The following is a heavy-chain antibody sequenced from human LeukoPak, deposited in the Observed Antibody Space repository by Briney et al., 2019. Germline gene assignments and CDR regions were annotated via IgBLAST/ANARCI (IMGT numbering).Heavy chain of an antibody. J-gene: IGHJ5*02. D-gene: IGHD3-9*01. CDR3: ARGNYDILTWYNWFDP. CDR2: ISSSGSTI. Sequence: GGSLRLSCAASGFTFSDYYMSWIRQAPGKGLEWVSYISSSGSTIYYADSVKGRFTIPRDNAKNSLYLQMNSLRAEDTAVYYCARGNYDILTWYNWFDPWGQGTLVTVSS. V-gene: IGHV3-11*01. CDR1: GFTFSDYY.